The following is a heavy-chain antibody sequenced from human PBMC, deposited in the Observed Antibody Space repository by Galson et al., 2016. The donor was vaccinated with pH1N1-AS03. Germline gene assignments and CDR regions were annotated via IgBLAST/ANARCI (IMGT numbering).Heavy chain of an antibody. CDR2: IDWDDDK. V-gene: IGHV2-70*04. CDR1: GFSLRTSGMR. Sequence: PALVKPTQTLTLTCTFSGFSLRTSGMRVSWFRQPPGRALEWLARIDWDDDKFYSPSLKTRLTISKDTSKNQVVLKMTNMDPVDTATYFCARAYYGDFADWFGPWGQGTLVTVSS. D-gene: IGHD4-17*01. CDR3: ARAYYGDFADWFGP. J-gene: IGHJ5*02.